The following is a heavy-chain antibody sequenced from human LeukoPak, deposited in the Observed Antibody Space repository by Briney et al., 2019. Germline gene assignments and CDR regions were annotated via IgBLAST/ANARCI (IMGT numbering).Heavy chain of an antibody. CDR3: ARDGPYGSGSYYDY. CDR1: GGSISSGGYY. Sequence: SETLSLTCTVSGGSISSGGYYWSWIRQHPGKGLEWIGYIYYSGSTYYNPSLKSRVTISVDTSKNQFSLKLTSVTAADTAVYYCARDGPYGSGSYYDYWGQGTLVTVSS. V-gene: IGHV4-61*08. D-gene: IGHD3-10*01. J-gene: IGHJ4*02. CDR2: IYYSGST.